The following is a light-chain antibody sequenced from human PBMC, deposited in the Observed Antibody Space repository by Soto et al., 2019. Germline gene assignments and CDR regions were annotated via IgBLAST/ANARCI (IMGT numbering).Light chain of an antibody. CDR3: SSYTSSSPVV. CDR1: SSDVGGYNY. J-gene: IGLJ2*01. CDR2: EVS. Sequence: QSVLTQPASVSGSPGQSITISCTGTSSDVGGYNYVSWYQQHPGKAPKLMIYEVSNRHSGVSNRFSGSKSGNTASLTISGLQAEDEADYYCSSYTSSSPVVFGGGTKLTVL. V-gene: IGLV2-14*01.